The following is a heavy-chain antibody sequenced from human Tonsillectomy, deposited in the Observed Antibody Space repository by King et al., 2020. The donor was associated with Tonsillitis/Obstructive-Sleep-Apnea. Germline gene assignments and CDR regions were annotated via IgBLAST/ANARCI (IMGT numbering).Heavy chain of an antibody. D-gene: IGHD6-13*01. V-gene: IGHV4-28*05. Sequence: VQLQESGPGLVKPSDTLSLTCAVSGYSISSNNWWGWIRQPPGKGLEWIGFIYYTGSIYYNPSLKSRLTMSIDTSKHQFTLRLSSVTAVDTAVYSCARGPAGTFYYYMDVWGKGTTVTVSS. CDR3: ARGPAGTFYYYMDV. J-gene: IGHJ6*03. CDR1: GYSISSNNW. CDR2: IYYTGSI.